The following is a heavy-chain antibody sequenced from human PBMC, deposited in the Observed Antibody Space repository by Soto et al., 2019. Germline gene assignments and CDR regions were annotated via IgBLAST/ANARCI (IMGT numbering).Heavy chain of an antibody. Sequence: VQVLESGGDLVQPGGSLRLSCAASGFTFTSYAMSWVRQAPGKGLEWVSIISGSAGRTYYADSVKGRFTISRDNSKNTLYLHMTSLRAEDTAIYYCAKVTSARVFYFGMDVWGQGTTVTVSS. J-gene: IGHJ6*02. CDR3: AKVTSARVFYFGMDV. D-gene: IGHD2-2*01. V-gene: IGHV3-23*01. CDR2: ISGSAGRT. CDR1: GFTFTSYA.